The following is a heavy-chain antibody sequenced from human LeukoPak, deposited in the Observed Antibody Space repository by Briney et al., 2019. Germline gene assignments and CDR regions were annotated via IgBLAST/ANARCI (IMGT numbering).Heavy chain of an antibody. Sequence: GSLRLSCTASGFTFSGYWMHWVRQAPGKGLVWVSRINSDDSSTRYADSVKGRFTISRDNAKNTVYLQMNSLRAEDTAMYYCARLYSYAYDYWGQGTLVTVSS. D-gene: IGHD3-16*01. J-gene: IGHJ4*02. CDR1: GFTFSGYW. CDR2: INSDDSST. CDR3: ARLYSYAYDY. V-gene: IGHV3-74*01.